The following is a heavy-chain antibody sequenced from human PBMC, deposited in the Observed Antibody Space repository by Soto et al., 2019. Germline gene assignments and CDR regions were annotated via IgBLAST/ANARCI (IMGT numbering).Heavy chain of an antibody. CDR3: ARGDVFDL. J-gene: IGHJ3*01. V-gene: IGHV4-4*07. Sequence: QVQLQESGPGLVKPSETVSLICTVSGDSISGYYCSWIRQPAGKGLEWIGRIYSSGNANYNPSLKSRVSMSVDMSKNQFSLKVTSVTAADKAMYYCARGDVFDLWGQGTKVTGSS. CDR1: GDSISGYY. CDR2: IYSSGNA.